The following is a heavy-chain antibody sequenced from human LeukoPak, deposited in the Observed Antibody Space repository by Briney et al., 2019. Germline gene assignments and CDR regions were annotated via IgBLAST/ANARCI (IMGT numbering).Heavy chain of an antibody. V-gene: IGHV7-4-1*01. CDR3: ARDLYSSGDNWFDP. J-gene: IGHJ5*02. D-gene: IGHD6-19*01. CDR1: GYTFTSYA. Sequence: GASVKVSCKASGYTFTSYAMNWVRQAPGQGLEWMGWVNTNTGNPTYAQGFTGRFVFSLDTSVSTAYLQICSLKAEDTAVYYCARDLYSSGDNWFDPWGQGTLVTVSS. CDR2: VNTNTGNP.